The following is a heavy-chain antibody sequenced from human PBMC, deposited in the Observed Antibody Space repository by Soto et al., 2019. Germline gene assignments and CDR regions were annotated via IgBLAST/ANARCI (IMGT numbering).Heavy chain of an antibody. D-gene: IGHD3-22*01. J-gene: IGHJ6*02. V-gene: IGHV3-7*01. Sequence: PGGSLRLSCAASGFTFSSYWMSWVRQAPGKGLEWVANIKQDGSEKYYVDSVKGRFTISRDNAKNSLYLQMNSLRAEDTAVYYCARDGAYYYDSSGYYYVGGYYYGMDVWGQGTTVTVSS. CDR1: GFTFSSYW. CDR3: ARDGAYYYDSSGYYYVGGYYYGMDV. CDR2: IKQDGSEK.